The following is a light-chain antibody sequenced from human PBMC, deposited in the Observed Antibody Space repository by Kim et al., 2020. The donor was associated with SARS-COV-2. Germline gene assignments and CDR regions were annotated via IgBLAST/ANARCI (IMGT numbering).Light chain of an antibody. V-gene: IGLV3-1*01. CDR1: KLGDKY. J-gene: IGLJ3*02. CDR2: QDR. Sequence: VSVSTRQTASITCSGDKLGDKYACWYQQKPGQPPVLVIYQDRKRPSGNPERFSGSNSGNTATLTISGTQAMDEADYYCQAWDSRGVFGGGTQLTVL. CDR3: QAWDSRGV.